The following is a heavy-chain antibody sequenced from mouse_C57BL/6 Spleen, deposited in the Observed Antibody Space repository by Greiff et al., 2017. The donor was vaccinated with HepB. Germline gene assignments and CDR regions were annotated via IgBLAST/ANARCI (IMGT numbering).Heavy chain of an antibody. D-gene: IGHD1-1*01. V-gene: IGHV14-3*01. J-gene: IGHJ3*01. Sequence: EVQRVESVAELVRPGASVKLSCTASGFNIKNTYMHWVKQRPEQGLEWIGRIDPANGNTKYAPKFQGKATITADTSSNTAYLQLSSLTSEDTAIYYCARRSFRDYYGSSYAWFAYWGQGTLVTVSA. CDR3: ARRSFRDYYGSSYAWFAY. CDR2: IDPANGNT. CDR1: GFNIKNTY.